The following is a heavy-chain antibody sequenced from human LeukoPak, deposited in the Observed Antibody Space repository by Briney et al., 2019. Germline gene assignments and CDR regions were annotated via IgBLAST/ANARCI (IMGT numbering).Heavy chain of an antibody. J-gene: IGHJ4*02. Sequence: GGSLRLSCAASGFTVSSNYITWVRQAPGKGLEWVSVIYSGGSTYYADSAKDRFTISRDNSNNTVYLQMNSLRAEDPAVYYCARDDIAVAGTDYWGQGTLVTVSS. CDR3: ARDDIAVAGTDY. CDR1: GFTVSSNY. D-gene: IGHD6-19*01. CDR2: IYSGGST. V-gene: IGHV3-53*01.